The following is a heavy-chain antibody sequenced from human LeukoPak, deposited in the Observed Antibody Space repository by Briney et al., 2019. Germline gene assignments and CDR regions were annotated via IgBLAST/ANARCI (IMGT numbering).Heavy chain of an antibody. CDR1: GFTFSSYA. V-gene: IGHV3-7*03. Sequence: PGGSLRLSCAASGFTFSSYAMSWVRQAPGKGLEWVAYIKQDGSEKYYVDSVKGRFTISRDNAKNSLYLRMNSLRAEDTAVYYCARGLDAFDIWGQGTMVTVSS. J-gene: IGHJ3*02. CDR2: IKQDGSEK. CDR3: ARGLDAFDI.